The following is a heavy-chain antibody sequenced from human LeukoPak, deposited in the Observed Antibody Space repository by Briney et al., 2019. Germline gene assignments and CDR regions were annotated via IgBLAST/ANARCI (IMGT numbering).Heavy chain of an antibody. CDR1: GDSGSSNSAA. CDR3: ARDWGTYSSGSPHWTDP. Sequence: SQTLSLTCAISGDSGSSNSAAWNWTRQSPSRGLEWLGRTYYRSKWYHEYAVSVKSRITINPDTSKNQFSLQLNSVTPEDTAVYYCARDWGTYSSGSPHWTDPWGQGTLVTVSS. J-gene: IGHJ5*02. V-gene: IGHV6-1*01. CDR2: TYYRSKWYH. D-gene: IGHD6-19*01.